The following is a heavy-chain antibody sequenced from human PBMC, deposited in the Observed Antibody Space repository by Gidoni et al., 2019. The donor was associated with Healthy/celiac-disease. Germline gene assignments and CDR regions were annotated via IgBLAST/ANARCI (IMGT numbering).Heavy chain of an antibody. CDR3: ARTLATVTPRGRGVHDY. CDR1: GGSFSGYY. CDR2: INHSGST. J-gene: IGHJ4*02. D-gene: IGHD4-17*01. Sequence: QVQLQQWGAGLLKPSETLSLTCAVYGGSFSGYYWGWIRQPPGKGLEWIGEINHSGSTNYNPSLKSRVTISVDTSKNQFSLKLSSVTAADTAVYYCARTLATVTPRGRGVHDYWGQGTLVTVSS. V-gene: IGHV4-34*01.